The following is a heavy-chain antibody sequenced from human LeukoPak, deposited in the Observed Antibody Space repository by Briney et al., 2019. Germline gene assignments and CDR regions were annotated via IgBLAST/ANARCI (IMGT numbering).Heavy chain of an antibody. CDR3: ARHGRSWAGYSSSWQDFFDY. CDR1: GGSISSSSYY. D-gene: IGHD6-13*01. J-gene: IGHJ4*02. Sequence: PSETLSLTCTVSGGSISSSSYYWGWIRQPPGKGLEWIGSIYYSGSTYYNPSLKSRVTISVDTSKNQFSLKLSSVTAADTAVYYCARHGRSWAGYSSSWQDFFDYWGQGTLVTVSS. CDR2: IYYSGST. V-gene: IGHV4-39*01.